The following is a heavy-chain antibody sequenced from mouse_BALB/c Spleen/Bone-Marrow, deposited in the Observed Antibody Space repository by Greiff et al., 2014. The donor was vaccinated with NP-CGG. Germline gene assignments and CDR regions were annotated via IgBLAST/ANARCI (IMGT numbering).Heavy chain of an antibody. J-gene: IGHJ4*01. CDR2: IYPGSGRT. D-gene: IGHD3-3*01. CDR1: GYTFTSYW. CDR3: TRYVGYAMDY. Sequence: LQQPGSELVRPGASVKLSCKASGYTFTSYWMHWVKQRPGQGLEWIGNIYPGSGRTNYDEKFKSKATLTVDTSSSTAYTQLSSLTSEDSAAYYCTRYVGYAMDYWGQGTSVTVSS. V-gene: IGHV1S22*01.